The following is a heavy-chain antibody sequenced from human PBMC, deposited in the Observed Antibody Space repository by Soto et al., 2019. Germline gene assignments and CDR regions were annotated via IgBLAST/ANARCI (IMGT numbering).Heavy chain of an antibody. CDR1: GGSISSGVYY. Sequence: SETLSLTCPLSGGSISSGVYYWSWIRQHPGKGLEWSGYIYYSGSTYYNPSLKSRVTITVDTSKNQFSLKLSSVTAADAAVYYCASMSGYFDYWGQGTLVTVSS. J-gene: IGHJ4*02. V-gene: IGHV4-31*03. CDR2: IYYSGST. D-gene: IGHD3-3*01. CDR3: ASMSGYFDY.